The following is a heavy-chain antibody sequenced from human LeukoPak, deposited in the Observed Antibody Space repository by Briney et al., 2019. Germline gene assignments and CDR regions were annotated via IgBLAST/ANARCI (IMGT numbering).Heavy chain of an antibody. J-gene: IGHJ3*02. Sequence: PSETLSLTCTVSGGSISSGDYYWSWIRQPLGKGLEWIGYIYYSGSTYYNPSLKSRVTISVDTSKNQFSLKLSSVTAADTAVYYCAREDYYGSGSYYPDAFDIWGQGTMVTVSS. CDR2: IYYSGST. CDR1: GGSISSGDYY. D-gene: IGHD3-10*01. CDR3: AREDYYGSGSYYPDAFDI. V-gene: IGHV4-30-4*01.